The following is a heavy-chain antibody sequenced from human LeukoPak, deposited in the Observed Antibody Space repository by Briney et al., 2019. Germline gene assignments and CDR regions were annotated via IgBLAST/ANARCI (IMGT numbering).Heavy chain of an antibody. CDR3: AKSGYSFLVDS. J-gene: IGHJ4*02. D-gene: IGHD5-18*01. Sequence: SETLSLTCTVSVGSISSSSSYWGWIRQPPGKGLEWIVSMSYSGTTYYNPSLKSRVTTSVDTSKNQFSLKLRSVTAADTAVYFWAKSGYSFLVDSWGQGTLVTVSS. V-gene: IGHV4-39*01. CDR2: MSYSGTT. CDR1: VGSISSSSSY.